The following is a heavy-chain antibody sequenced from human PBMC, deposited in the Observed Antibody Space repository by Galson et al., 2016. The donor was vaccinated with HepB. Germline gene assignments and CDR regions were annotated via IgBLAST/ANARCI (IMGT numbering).Heavy chain of an antibody. J-gene: IGHJ4*02. D-gene: IGHD5-18*01. V-gene: IGHV4-59*01. CDR2: ILYSGNT. Sequence: ETMSLTCTVSGGSISSYYWYWIRQPPGKALEWIGYILYSGNTNYNPSLWSRVTISLDTSRNQFSLNLRSVTAADTSVYYCASPIHLWALEYWGQGTLVTVSS. CDR3: ASPIHLWALEY. CDR1: GGSISSYY.